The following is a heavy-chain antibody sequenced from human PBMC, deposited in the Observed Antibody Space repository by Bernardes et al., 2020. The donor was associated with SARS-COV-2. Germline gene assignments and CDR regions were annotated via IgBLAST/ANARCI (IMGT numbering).Heavy chain of an antibody. J-gene: IGHJ6*02. CDR3: VRSAGMDV. Sequence: GRSLRVSFSSSGFTFSSYLMTCVRQAPGKGLEWVANIKRDGSESYYVDSVKGRFTISRDNAKNLVFLQMNSLRAEDTAVFYCVRSAGMDVWGQGTMVTVSS. CDR2: IKRDGSES. CDR1: GFTFSSYL. V-gene: IGHV3-7*03.